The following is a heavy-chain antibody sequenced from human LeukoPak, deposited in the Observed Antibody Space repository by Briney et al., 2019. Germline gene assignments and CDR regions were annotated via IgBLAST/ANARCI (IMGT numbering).Heavy chain of an antibody. J-gene: IGHJ6*04. D-gene: IGHD3-10*02. CDR2: ISSSGSTI. V-gene: IGHV3-48*03. CDR3: TELGITMIGGV. Sequence: GGSLRLSCAGSGFTFSSYEMNWVRQAQGKGLEWVSYISSSGSTIYYADSVKGRLTISRDNAKNSLYLQMNSLRAEDTAVYYCTELGITMIGGVWGKGTTFTISS. CDR1: GFTFSSYE.